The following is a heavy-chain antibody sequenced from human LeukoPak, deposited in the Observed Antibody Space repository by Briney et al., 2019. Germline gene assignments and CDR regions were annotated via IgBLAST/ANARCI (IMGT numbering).Heavy chain of an antibody. Sequence: GASVKVSCKASGYTFTSYYMHWVRQAPGQGLEWMGIINPSGGSTTYAQKFQGRVTVTRDMSTSTVYMELSSLRSEDTAMYYCAKTPDILTGYSFDYWGQGTLVSVSS. V-gene: IGHV1-46*01. CDR2: INPSGGST. CDR3: AKTPDILTGYSFDY. CDR1: GYTFTSYY. D-gene: IGHD3-9*01. J-gene: IGHJ4*02.